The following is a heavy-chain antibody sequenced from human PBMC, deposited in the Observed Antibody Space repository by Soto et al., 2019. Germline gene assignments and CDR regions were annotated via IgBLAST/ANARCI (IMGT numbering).Heavy chain of an antibody. J-gene: IGHJ4*02. CDR2: MNAGVGNT. D-gene: IGHD5-18*01. V-gene: IGHV1-3*01. CDR1: GYTFTDYA. CDR3: ARDTGYTFGSLNY. Sequence: ASVKVSCKASGYTFTDYALHWVRQAPGQRLEWMGWMNAGVGNTLYSQKFQGRITITRDTSASTAYMELNSLKSEDTAIYYCARDTGYTFGSLNYWGPATLVTVS.